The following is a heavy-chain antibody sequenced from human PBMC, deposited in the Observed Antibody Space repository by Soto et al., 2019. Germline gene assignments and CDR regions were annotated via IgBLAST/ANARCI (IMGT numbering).Heavy chain of an antibody. V-gene: IGHV3-30-3*01. D-gene: IGHD1-26*01. J-gene: IGHJ4*02. CDR3: AREKTVGGIRLDH. CDR1: GFTFTNYP. CDR2: VSHDGINT. Sequence: QVQLVESGGGVVQPGRSLRLSCAASGFTFTNYPMHWVRQAPGKGLEWVAVVSHDGINTYYADSVKGRFTISRDNSKNTLYLQLNSLRTEDTAVFYCAREKTVGGIRLDHWGQGTLVTVSS.